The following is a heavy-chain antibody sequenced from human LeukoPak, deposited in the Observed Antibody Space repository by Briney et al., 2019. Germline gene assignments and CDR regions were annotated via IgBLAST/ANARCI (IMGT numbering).Heavy chain of an antibody. CDR2: IYYIGST. J-gene: IGHJ4*02. V-gene: IGHV4-61*01. D-gene: IGHD7-27*01. Sequence: PSETLSLTCTVSGGSISSSSYYWSWIRQPPGKALEWIGYIYYIGSTNYNPSLKSRVTISVDTSKNQFSLNLNSVTAADTAVYYCTRVRDWGSSDYWGQGTPVTVSS. CDR3: TRVRDWGSSDY. CDR1: GGSISSSSYY.